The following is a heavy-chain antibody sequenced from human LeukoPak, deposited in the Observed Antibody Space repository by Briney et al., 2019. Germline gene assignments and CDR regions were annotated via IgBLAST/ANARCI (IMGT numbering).Heavy chain of an antibody. CDR1: GFPFSNYV. CDR2: ILYDGSQK. V-gene: IGHV3-30-3*01. J-gene: IGHJ1*01. Sequence: SGGSLRLSCAASGFPFSNYVMHWVRQAPGKGPEWVAMILYDGSQKYFADSVKGRFTISRDNSKNTVYLQMNSLRPEDTAVYFCAKDLDCSGGSCYSGRLQHWGQGTLITVSS. D-gene: IGHD2-15*01. CDR3: AKDLDCSGGSCYSGRLQH.